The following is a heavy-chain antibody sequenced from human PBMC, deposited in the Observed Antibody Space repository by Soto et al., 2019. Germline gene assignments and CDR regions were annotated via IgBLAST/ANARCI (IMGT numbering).Heavy chain of an antibody. D-gene: IGHD3-16*02. J-gene: IGHJ4*02. CDR3: ARLGVDDYVWGSYRYPDY. CDR1: GGSISSSSYY. CDR2: IYYSGST. Sequence: QLQLQESGPGLVKPSETLSLTCTVSGGSISSSSYYWGWIRQPPGKGLEWIGSIYYSGSTYYNPSLKSRVSISVDTSKNQFSLKLSSVTAADTAVYYCARLGVDDYVWGSYRYPDYWGQGTLVTVSS. V-gene: IGHV4-39*01.